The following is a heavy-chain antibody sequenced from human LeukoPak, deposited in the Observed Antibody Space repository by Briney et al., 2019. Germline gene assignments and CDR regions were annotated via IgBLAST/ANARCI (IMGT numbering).Heavy chain of an antibody. CDR3: ARSYELGYWYYDSRTHFDY. D-gene: IGHD3-22*01. CDR2: TYYRSKWYN. CDR1: VDSVSSNSAA. Sequence: SQTLSLTCAISVDSVSSNSAAWNWIRQSPSRGLEWLGRTYYRSKWYNDYAVSVKSRITINPDTSKNQFSLQLNSVTPEDTAVYYCARSYELGYWYYDSRTHFDYWGQGTLVTVSS. V-gene: IGHV6-1*01. J-gene: IGHJ4*02.